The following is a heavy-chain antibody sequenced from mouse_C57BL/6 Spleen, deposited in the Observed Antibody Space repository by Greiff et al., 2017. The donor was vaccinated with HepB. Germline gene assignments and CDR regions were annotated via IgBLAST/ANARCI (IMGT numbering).Heavy chain of an antibody. V-gene: IGHV14-3*01. CDR1: GFNIKNTY. D-gene: IGHD1-1*01. CDR2: IDPANGNT. J-gene: IGHJ3*01. CDR3: ARYYYGSSEAFAY. Sequence: VQLKQSVAELVRPGASVKLSCTASGFNIKNTYMHWVKQRPEQGLEWIGRIDPANGNTKYAPKFQGKATITADTSSNTAYLQLSSLTSEDTAIYYCARYYYGSSEAFAYWGQGTLVTVSA.